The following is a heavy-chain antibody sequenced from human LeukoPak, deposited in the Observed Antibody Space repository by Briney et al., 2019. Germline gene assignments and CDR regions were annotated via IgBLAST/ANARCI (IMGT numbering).Heavy chain of an antibody. D-gene: IGHD2-2*03. CDR2: ISSGSTNI. CDR1: GFTFSIYS. CDR3: ARVGGYCSSVSNCYGDY. Sequence: GGSPRLSCAASGFTFSIYSMNWVRQAPGKGLEWVSCISSGSTNIYYADSVRGRFTISRDNAKNSLYLQMNSLRAEDTAVYYCARVGGYCSSVSNCYGDYWGQGALVTVSS. J-gene: IGHJ4*02. V-gene: IGHV3-21*01.